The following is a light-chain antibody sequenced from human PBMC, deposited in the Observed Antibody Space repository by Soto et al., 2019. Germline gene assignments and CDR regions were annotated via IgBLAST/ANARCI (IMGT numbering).Light chain of an antibody. CDR2: QDG. Sequence: SYELTQPPSVSVSPGQTATITCSGDKLENKYVSWYQQKSGQSPVVVMYQDGKRPSGIPERFSGANSGNTATLTISGTQPLDEADYYCQVWDSSAAWVFGGGTKVTVL. V-gene: IGLV3-1*01. CDR1: KLENKY. J-gene: IGLJ3*02. CDR3: QVWDSSAAWV.